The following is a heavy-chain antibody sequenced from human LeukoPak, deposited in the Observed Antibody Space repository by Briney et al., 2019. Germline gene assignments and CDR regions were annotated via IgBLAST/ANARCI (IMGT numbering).Heavy chain of an antibody. CDR1: GGSFSGYY. CDR3: ARRKGGHGFWSGYVIDY. Sequence: SETLSLTCAVYGGSFSGYYWSWIRQPPGKGLEWIGEINHSGSTNYNPSLKSRVTISVDTSKNQFPLKLSSVTAADTAVYYCARRKGGHGFWSGYVIDYWGQGTLVTVSS. J-gene: IGHJ4*02. D-gene: IGHD3-3*01. CDR2: INHSGST. V-gene: IGHV4-34*01.